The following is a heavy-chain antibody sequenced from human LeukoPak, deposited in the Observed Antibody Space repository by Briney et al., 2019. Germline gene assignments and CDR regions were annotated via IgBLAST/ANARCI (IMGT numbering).Heavy chain of an antibody. Sequence: ASVKVSCKASGGTFSSYAISWVRQAPGQGLEWMGGIIPIFGTANYAQKFQGRVTITADESTSTAYMELSSLRSEDTAVYHCARGPWGREYSSSWYDYWGQGTLVTVSS. CDR1: GGTFSSYA. CDR2: IIPIFGTA. D-gene: IGHD6-13*01. CDR3: ARGPWGREYSSSWYDY. V-gene: IGHV1-69*13. J-gene: IGHJ4*02.